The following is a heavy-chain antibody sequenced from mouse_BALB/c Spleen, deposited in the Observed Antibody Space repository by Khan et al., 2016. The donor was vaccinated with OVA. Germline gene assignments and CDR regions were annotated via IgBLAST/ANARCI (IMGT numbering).Heavy chain of an antibody. J-gene: IGHJ2*01. V-gene: IGHV14-3*02. CDR1: GLNIKDTY. CDR2: IDPPIGNT. CDR3: ARMAKK. Sequence: VQLQQSGAELVKSGATVKLSCTASGLNIKDTYMHWLKQWPEPGLEWIGSIDPPIGNTKYDPKFQGKATITADTSSNPAYLQHTSLTSEDTADYYCARMAKKWGQDTTLTVSS.